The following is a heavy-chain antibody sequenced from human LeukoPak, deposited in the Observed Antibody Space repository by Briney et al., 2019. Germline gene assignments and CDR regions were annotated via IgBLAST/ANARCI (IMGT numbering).Heavy chain of an antibody. J-gene: IGHJ4*02. Sequence: GGSLRLSCAASGLLFSGAAMHWVRQASGKGLEWVGRIRTKTNSYATLYAASVEGRFTISRDESQNTAYLQMNSLRIEDTAVYYCATAPDFVAAAGAGYWGQGTLVTVSS. CDR3: ATAPDFVAAAGAGY. D-gene: IGHD3-3*01. CDR2: IRTKTNSYAT. CDR1: GLLFSGAA. V-gene: IGHV3-73*01.